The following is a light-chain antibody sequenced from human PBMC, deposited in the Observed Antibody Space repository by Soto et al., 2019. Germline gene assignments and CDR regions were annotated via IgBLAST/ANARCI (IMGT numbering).Light chain of an antibody. CDR2: LNSDGRH. J-gene: IGLJ3*02. V-gene: IGLV4-69*01. Sequence: QSVLTQSPSASASLGASVKLTCTLSSGHSSYAIAWHQQQPEKGPRYLMKLNSDGRHIKGDGIPDRFSGSSSGAERYLTISSLQSEDEADYYCQTWGTGIRVFGGGTKLTVL. CDR3: QTWGTGIRV. CDR1: SGHSSYA.